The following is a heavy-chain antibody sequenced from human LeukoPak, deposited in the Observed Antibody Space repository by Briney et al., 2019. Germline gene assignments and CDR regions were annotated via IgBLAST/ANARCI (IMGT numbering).Heavy chain of an antibody. J-gene: IGHJ4*02. CDR3: AKGTIRYCSSTGCYIDY. D-gene: IGHD2-2*01. CDR1: GFTFSSYG. CDR2: IQYDGSNK. Sequence: GGSLRLSCAASGFTFSSYGMHWVRQAPGKGLEGVALIQYDGSNKYYADSVKGRFTISRDNSKNTLYLQMNSLRAEDTAVYYCAKGTIRYCSSTGCYIDYWGQGTLVTVSS. V-gene: IGHV3-30*02.